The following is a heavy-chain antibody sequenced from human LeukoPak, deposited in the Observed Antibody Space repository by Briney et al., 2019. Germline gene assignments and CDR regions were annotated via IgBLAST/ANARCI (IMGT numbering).Heavy chain of an antibody. Sequence: GGSLRLSCAASGFTFSDYHMSWIRQAPGKGLEWVSYISSSGSTIYYADSVKGRFTISRDNAKNSLYLQMNSLRAEDTAVYYCAREDYYDSSGYEGAAFDIWGQGTMVTVSS. CDR2: ISSSGSTI. D-gene: IGHD3-22*01. J-gene: IGHJ3*02. CDR3: AREDYYDSSGYEGAAFDI. CDR1: GFTFSDYH. V-gene: IGHV3-11*04.